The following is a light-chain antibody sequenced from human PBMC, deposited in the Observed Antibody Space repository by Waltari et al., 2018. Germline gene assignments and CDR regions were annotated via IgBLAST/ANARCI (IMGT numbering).Light chain of an antibody. CDR1: NIGRES. J-gene: IGLJ3*02. V-gene: IGLV3-21*04. Sequence: SYVLTQPPSVSVAPGQTARITCGGNNIGRESVHWYQHKTGQAPVLVIYSDGGRPSGIPERFSGSNSGDTATLTITGVEAGDEADYYCQVWHTSTDLWVFGGGTKLTVL. CDR2: SDG. CDR3: QVWHTSTDLWV.